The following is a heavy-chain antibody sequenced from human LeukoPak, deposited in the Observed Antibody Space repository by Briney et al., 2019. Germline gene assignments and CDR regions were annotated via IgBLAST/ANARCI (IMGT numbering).Heavy chain of an antibody. J-gene: IGHJ6*02. V-gene: IGHV3-66*01. Sequence: PGGSLRLSCAASGFTVSSNYMSWVRQAPGKGLEWVSVIYSGGSTYYADSVKGRFTISRDNSKNTLYLQMNSLRAEDTAVYYCASTSFVYYYYGMDVWGQGTTVTVSS. CDR1: GFTVSSNY. D-gene: IGHD2-2*01. CDR3: ASTSFVYYYYGMDV. CDR2: IYSGGST.